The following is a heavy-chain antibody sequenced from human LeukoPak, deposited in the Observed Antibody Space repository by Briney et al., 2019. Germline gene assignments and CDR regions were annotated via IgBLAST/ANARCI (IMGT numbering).Heavy chain of an antibody. J-gene: IGHJ4*02. V-gene: IGHV1-46*01. CDR3: ARALDLYGGYVNYFDY. CDR2: INPSGGST. D-gene: IGHD5-12*01. CDR1: GYTSTSYY. Sequence: GASVKVSCKASGYTSTSYYMHWVRQAPGQGLEWMGIINPSGGSTSYAQKFQGRVTMTRDTSTSTVYMEMSSLRSEDGAVYYYARALDLYGGYVNYFDYWGQGTLVTVYS.